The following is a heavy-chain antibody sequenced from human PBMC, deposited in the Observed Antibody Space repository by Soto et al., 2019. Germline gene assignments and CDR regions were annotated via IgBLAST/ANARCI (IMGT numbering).Heavy chain of an antibody. CDR2: IYHSGST. CDR1: GGSISSGGYS. J-gene: IGHJ4*02. D-gene: IGHD2-15*01. CDR3: ARVSCGGSSLDY. V-gene: IGHV4-30-2*01. Sequence: PSETLSLTCAVSGGSISSGGYSWSWTRQPPGKGLEWIGYIYHSGSTYYNPSLKSRVTISVDRSKNQFSLKLSSVTAADTAVYYCARVSCGGSSLDYWGQGTLVTVSS.